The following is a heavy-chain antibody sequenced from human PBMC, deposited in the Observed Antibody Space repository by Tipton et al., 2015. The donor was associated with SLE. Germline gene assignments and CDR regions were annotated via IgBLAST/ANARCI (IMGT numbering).Heavy chain of an antibody. J-gene: IGHJ6*02. CDR3: AKDPHSSGWYYYYYGMDV. D-gene: IGHD6-19*01. CDR2: ISGSGGST. V-gene: IGHV3-23*01. Sequence: SLRLSCAASGFTFSSYAMSWVRQAPGKGLEWVSAISGSGGSTYYADSVKGRFTISRDNSKNTLYLQMNSLRAEDTAVYYCAKDPHSSGWYYYYYGMDVWGQGTTVTVSS. CDR1: GFTFSSYA.